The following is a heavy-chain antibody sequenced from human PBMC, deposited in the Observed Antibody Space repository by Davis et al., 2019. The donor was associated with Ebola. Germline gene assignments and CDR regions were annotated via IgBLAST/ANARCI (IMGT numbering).Heavy chain of an antibody. Sequence: GESLKISCAASGFTFSSYWMSWVRQAPGKGLEWVANIKQDGSEKYYVDSVKGRFTISRDNAKNSLYLQMNSLRTEDTALYYCAKDRGRITIFGVVISRKKIRGYAFDIWGQGTMVTVSS. CDR3: AKDRGRITIFGVVISRKKIRGYAFDI. V-gene: IGHV3-7*03. CDR1: GFTFSSYW. J-gene: IGHJ3*02. CDR2: IKQDGSEK. D-gene: IGHD3-3*01.